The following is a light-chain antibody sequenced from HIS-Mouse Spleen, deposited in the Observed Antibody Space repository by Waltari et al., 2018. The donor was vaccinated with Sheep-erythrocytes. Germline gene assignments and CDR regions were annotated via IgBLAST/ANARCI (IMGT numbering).Light chain of an antibody. Sequence: SYELTQPPSVSVSPGQTARITCSGDALPTKYAYWYQQKSGRAPVLVMYEDSKRPSGIPERFSGSSSGTMASWTISGAQVEDEADYYCYSTDSSGNHVVFGGGTKLTVL. CDR3: YSTDSSGNHVV. CDR1: ALPTKY. CDR2: EDS. V-gene: IGLV3-10*01. J-gene: IGLJ2*01.